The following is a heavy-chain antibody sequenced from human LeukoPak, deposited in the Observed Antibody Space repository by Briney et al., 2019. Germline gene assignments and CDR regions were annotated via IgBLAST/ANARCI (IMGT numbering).Heavy chain of an antibody. CDR3: ARSLHYYDSSGYYSSTHYFDY. Sequence: SETLSLTCTVSGGSISSSSYYWGWIRQPPGKGLEWIGSIYYSGSTYYNPSLKSRVTIPVDTSKNQFSLKLSSVTAADTAVYYCARSLHYYDSSGYYSSTHYFDYWGQGTLVTVSS. V-gene: IGHV4-39*01. J-gene: IGHJ4*02. D-gene: IGHD3-22*01. CDR2: IYYSGST. CDR1: GGSISSSSYY.